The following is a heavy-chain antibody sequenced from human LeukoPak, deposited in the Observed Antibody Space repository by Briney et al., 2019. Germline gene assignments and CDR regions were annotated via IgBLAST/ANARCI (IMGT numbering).Heavy chain of an antibody. D-gene: IGHD2-2*01. Sequence: ASVKVSCKASGYNFTNYYIHWVRQAPGHGLEWMGIINPSGGDTTYVQKFHGRVTMTRDTSTSTVYMELSSPRSEDTAVYYCAREGIVIPANDYWGQGTLVTVSS. CDR2: INPSGGDT. J-gene: IGHJ4*02. CDR1: GYNFTNYY. V-gene: IGHV1-46*01. CDR3: AREGIVIPANDY.